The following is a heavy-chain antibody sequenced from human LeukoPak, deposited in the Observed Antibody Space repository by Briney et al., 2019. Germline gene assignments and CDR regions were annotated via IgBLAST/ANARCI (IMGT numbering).Heavy chain of an antibody. CDR3: AKSEGSSSARRFDY. CDR2: ISAGGENT. Sequence: GESLRLPCAASGFTFTSYAMSWVRQAPGKGLEWVSGISAGGENTDYADSVKGRFTISRDNSKNTLYLQVNSLRAEDTAAYYCAKSEGSSSARRFDYWGQGTLVTVSS. J-gene: IGHJ4*02. CDR1: GFTFTSYA. V-gene: IGHV3-23*01. D-gene: IGHD6-19*01.